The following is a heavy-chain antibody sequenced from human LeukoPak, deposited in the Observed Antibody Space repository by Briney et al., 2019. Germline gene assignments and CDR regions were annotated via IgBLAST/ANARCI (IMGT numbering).Heavy chain of an antibody. D-gene: IGHD3-3*01. CDR1: GFTFSSYG. Sequence: PGRSLRLSCAASGFTFSSYGMHWVRQAPGKGLEWVAVISYDGSNKYYADSVKGRFTISRDNSKNTLYLQMNSLRAEDTAVYYCAKQEGGYDFWSGLLYWGQGTLVTVSS. V-gene: IGHV3-30*18. CDR2: ISYDGSNK. CDR3: AKQEGGYDFWSGLLY. J-gene: IGHJ4*02.